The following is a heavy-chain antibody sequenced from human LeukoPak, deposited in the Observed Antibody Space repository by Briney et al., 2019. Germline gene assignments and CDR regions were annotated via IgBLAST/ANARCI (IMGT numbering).Heavy chain of an antibody. J-gene: IGHJ4*02. D-gene: IGHD5-18*01. CDR1: GFMFDTYI. Sequence: GGSLRLSCAASGFMFDTYIMTWVRQAPGKGLERISYINSINAVYYTDSAQGRFNISRDNAKNSLYLQMNSLRVEDTAMYYCARVSARGYDYWGRGTLVTVSS. CDR3: ARVSARGYDY. V-gene: IGHV3-48*01. CDR2: INSINAV.